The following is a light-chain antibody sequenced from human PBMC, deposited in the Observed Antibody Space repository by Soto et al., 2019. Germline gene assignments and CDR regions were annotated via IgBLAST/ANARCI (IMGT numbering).Light chain of an antibody. CDR3: CSYAGNPYV. V-gene: IGLV2-23*01. J-gene: IGLJ1*01. CDR2: EGS. Sequence: QSALTQPASVSGSPGQSRAISCTGTSSDVGSYNSVSWYQQHPGKAPKLMIYEGSKRPSGVSHRFSGSKSGNTASLTISGLQAEDEADYYCCSYAGNPYVFGTGTKLTVL. CDR1: SSDVGSYNS.